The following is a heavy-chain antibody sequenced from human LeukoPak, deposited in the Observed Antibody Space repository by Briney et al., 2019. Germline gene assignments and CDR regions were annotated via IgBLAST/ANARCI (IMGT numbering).Heavy chain of an antibody. CDR1: GFTVSSNY. CDR2: IYSGGST. J-gene: IGHJ6*03. D-gene: IGHD1-26*01. CDR3: ARSRLLPIVGYYMDA. Sequence: GGSLRLSCAASGFTVSSNYMSWVRQAPGKGLEWVSVIYSGGSTYYADSVKGRFTISRDNSKNTLYLQMNSLRAEDTAVYYCARSRLLPIVGYYMDAWGKGTTVTISS. V-gene: IGHV3-66*01.